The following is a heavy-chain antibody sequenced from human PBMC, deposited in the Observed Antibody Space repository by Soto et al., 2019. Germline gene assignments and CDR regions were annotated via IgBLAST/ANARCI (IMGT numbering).Heavy chain of an antibody. V-gene: IGHV4-4*02. D-gene: IGHD4-4*01. Sequence: QVQLQESGPGLVKPSGTLSLTCAVSGGSISSSNWWSWVRQPPGKGLEWIGEIYHSGSTNYNPSLKSRVTISVDKSKNQFSLKLSSVTAADTAVYYCARVHDYSNYFYGSERHRTSARSTRYFDYWGQGTLVTVSS. CDR2: IYHSGST. J-gene: IGHJ4*02. CDR3: ARVHDYSNYFYGSERHRTSARSTRYFDY. CDR1: GGSISSSNW.